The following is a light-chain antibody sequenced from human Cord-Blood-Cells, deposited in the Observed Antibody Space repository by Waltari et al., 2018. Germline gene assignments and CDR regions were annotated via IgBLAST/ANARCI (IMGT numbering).Light chain of an antibody. CDR1: SSDVGSYNL. V-gene: IGLV2-23*01. CDR3: CSYAGSSIVV. Sequence: QSALTQPASVSGSPGQSITISCTGTSSDVGSYNLVSWYQQHPGKAPKRMIYEGSKRPSGVSNRFSGSKSGNTASLTIAGLQAEEEADYYCCSYAGSSIVVFGGGTKLAVL. CDR2: EGS. J-gene: IGLJ2*01.